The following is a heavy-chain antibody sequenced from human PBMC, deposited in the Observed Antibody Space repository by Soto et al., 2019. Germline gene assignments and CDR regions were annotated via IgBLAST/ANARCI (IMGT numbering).Heavy chain of an antibody. Sequence: PGGSLRLSCAASGFIFNNYWMHWVRQAPGKGLMWVSRINSDGSITTYAVSVKGRFTISRDNAKITVYLQMNSLRAEDTAVYYCARGLILGQSSNWYYVDYWGQGAVVTVSS. CDR2: INSDGSIT. D-gene: IGHD6-13*01. CDR3: ARGLILGQSSNWYYVDY. V-gene: IGHV3-74*01. CDR1: GFIFNNYW. J-gene: IGHJ4*02.